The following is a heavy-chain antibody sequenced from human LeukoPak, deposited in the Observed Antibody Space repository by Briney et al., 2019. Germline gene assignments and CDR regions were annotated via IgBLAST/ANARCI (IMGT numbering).Heavy chain of an antibody. Sequence: ASVKVSCKASGYTFTSYAMHWVRQAPGQRLEWMGWINAGNGNTKYSQKFQGRVTITRDTSASTAYMELSSLRSKDTAVYYCAKSDIAAAAVFDYWGQGTPVTVSS. V-gene: IGHV1-3*01. J-gene: IGHJ4*02. D-gene: IGHD6-13*01. CDR1: GYTFTSYA. CDR2: INAGNGNT. CDR3: AKSDIAAAAVFDY.